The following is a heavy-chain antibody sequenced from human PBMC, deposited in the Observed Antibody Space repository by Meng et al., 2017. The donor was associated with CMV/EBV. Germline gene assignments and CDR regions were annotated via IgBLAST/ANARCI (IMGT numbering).Heavy chain of an antibody. CDR3: ARGQGLGMDYYYGMDV. Sequence: ASVKVSCKASGYSFSSYDINWVRQASGQGLEWMGWMNPNTGNTGYAQKFQGRVTMTRNTSISTAYMELGSLRSEDTAVYHCARGQGLGMDYYYGMDVWGQGTTVTVSS. V-gene: IGHV1-8*01. CDR2: MNPNTGNT. D-gene: IGHD6-13*01. J-gene: IGHJ6*02. CDR1: GYSFSSYD.